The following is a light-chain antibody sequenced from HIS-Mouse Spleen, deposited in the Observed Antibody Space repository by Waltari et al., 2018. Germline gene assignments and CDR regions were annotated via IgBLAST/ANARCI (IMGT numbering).Light chain of an antibody. CDR1: SSDVGGYHY. Sequence: QSALTQPRSVSGSPGPSVTISCTGTSSDVGGYHYVSLYQQHPGKAPQLMIYDVSKRPSGVPDRFSGSKSGNTASLTISGLQAEDEADYYCCSYAGSYTFPYVFGTGTKVTVL. J-gene: IGLJ1*01. CDR3: CSYAGSYTFPYV. CDR2: DVS. V-gene: IGLV2-11*01.